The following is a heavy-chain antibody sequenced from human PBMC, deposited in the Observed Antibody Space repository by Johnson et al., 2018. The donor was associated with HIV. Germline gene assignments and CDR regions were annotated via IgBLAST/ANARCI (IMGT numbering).Heavy chain of an antibody. J-gene: IGHJ3*02. Sequence: DVQLVESGGGLVQPGGSLRLSCAASGFTFSSFAMTWVRPAPGKGLEWVSGISGSGGNRYYADSVKGRFTISRDNSKKTLYLQMNSRRAEDTAVYYCAKEIRITIFGVGLGAFDIWGQGTMVTVSS. CDR3: AKEIRITIFGVGLGAFDI. D-gene: IGHD3-3*01. V-gene: IGHV3-23*04. CDR2: ISGSGGNR. CDR1: GFTFSSFA.